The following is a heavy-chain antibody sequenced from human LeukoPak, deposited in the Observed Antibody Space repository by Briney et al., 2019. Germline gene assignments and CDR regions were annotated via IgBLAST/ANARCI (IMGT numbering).Heavy chain of an antibody. V-gene: IGHV3-13*01. D-gene: IGHD2-8*02. Sequence: GGSLRLSCAASGFSFRTYDMHWVRQGTGKGLEWVSGIGVRGDTHYPGSVKGRFPISRENAENSLYLQMNSLRVGDTAVYYCARAARFLESTGAHAFDLWGQGTMVTVSS. J-gene: IGHJ3*01. CDR2: IGVRGDT. CDR1: GFSFRTYD. CDR3: ARAARFLESTGAHAFDL.